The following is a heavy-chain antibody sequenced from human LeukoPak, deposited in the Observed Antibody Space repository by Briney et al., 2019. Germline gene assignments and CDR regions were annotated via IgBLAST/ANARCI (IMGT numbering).Heavy chain of an antibody. CDR1: GFTFSIYA. D-gene: IGHD2-2*02. CDR3: AKDYTVVVPAATPFDY. Sequence: GGSLRLSCAASGFTFSIYAMSWARQAPGKGVEWVSGIKKYGDRTYYADSVKGRYTISRDNSKNTLSLQMNSLRAEDTAVYYCAKDYTVVVPAATPFDYWGQGTLVTVSS. CDR2: IKKYGDRT. V-gene: IGHV3-23*01. J-gene: IGHJ4*02.